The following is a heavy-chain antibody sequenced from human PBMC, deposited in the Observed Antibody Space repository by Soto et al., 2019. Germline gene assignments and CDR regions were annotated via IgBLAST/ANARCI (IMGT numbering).Heavy chain of an antibody. Sequence: WGSLRLSCAASGFTFSTYNMVWVRQAPGKGLEWLSYIPTASTPIYYANSVKGRFTISRDNAKNSLYLQMNSLRAEDTAVYYCARYYDSSGPDLWGRGTLVTVSS. D-gene: IGHD3-22*01. CDR3: ARYYDSSGPDL. CDR2: IPTASTPI. V-gene: IGHV3-48*01. CDR1: GFTFSTYN. J-gene: IGHJ2*01.